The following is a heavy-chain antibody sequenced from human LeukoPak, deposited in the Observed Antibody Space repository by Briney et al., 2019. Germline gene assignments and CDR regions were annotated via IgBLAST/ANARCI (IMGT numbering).Heavy chain of an antibody. D-gene: IGHD1-26*01. CDR2: ISGSGGST. V-gene: IGHV3-23*01. Sequence: PGGSLRLSCAASGFTFSSYAMSWVRQAPGKGLEWVSGISGSGGSTYYADSVKGRFTISRDNSKNKVHLQMSSLRAEDTAVYYCAKPYSGSYYFDYWGQGTLVTVSS. CDR3: AKPYSGSYYFDY. CDR1: GFTFSSYA. J-gene: IGHJ4*02.